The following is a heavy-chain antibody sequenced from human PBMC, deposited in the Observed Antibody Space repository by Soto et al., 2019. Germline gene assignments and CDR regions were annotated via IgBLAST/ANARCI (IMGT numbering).Heavy chain of an antibody. CDR3: GRGGEVYYFSY. D-gene: IGHD3-10*01. V-gene: IGHV4-59*11. J-gene: IGHJ1*01. CDR2: VDVRGST. Sequence: PSETLSLTCTVSGGSITNHYWSWIRQPPGKGLEWIGYVDVRGSTNYSPSLKSRVTISVDTSKSQFSLKLSSVTAADTAVYYCGRGGEVYYFSYRARGTLVPVSA. CDR1: GGSITNHY.